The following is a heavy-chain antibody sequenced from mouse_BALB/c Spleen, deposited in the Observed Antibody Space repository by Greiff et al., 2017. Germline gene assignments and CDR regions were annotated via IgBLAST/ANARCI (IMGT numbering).Heavy chain of an antibody. D-gene: IGHD1-1*01. V-gene: IGHV1-9*01. CDR2: ILPGSGST. CDR1: GYTFSSYW. Sequence: LQESGAELMKPGASVTIPCKATGYTFSSYWIEWVKQRPGHGLEWIGEILPGSGSTNYNEKFKGKATFTADTSSNTAYMQLSSLTSEDSAVYYCARRDYGSRGYFDVWGAGTTVTVSS. CDR3: ARRDYGSRGYFDV. J-gene: IGHJ1*01.